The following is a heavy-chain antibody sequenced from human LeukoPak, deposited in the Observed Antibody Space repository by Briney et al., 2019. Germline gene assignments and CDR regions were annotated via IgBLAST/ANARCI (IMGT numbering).Heavy chain of an antibody. D-gene: IGHD6-19*01. CDR3: ARGGWLVRYPSSRVDY. Sequence: PSETLSLTCTVSGGSISSSSYYWGWIRQPPGKGLEWIGEINHSGSTNYNPSLKSRVTISVDTSKNQFSLKLSSVTAADTAVYYCARGGWLVRYPSSRVDYWGQGTLVTVSS. CDR2: INHSGST. CDR1: GGSISSSSYY. V-gene: IGHV4-39*07. J-gene: IGHJ4*02.